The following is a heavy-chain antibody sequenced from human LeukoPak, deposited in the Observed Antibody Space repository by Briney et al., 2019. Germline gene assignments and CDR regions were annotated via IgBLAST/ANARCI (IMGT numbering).Heavy chain of an antibody. CDR3: ARARDGDY. CDR2: ISSSSSYI. J-gene: IGHJ4*02. CDR1: GFPFREYW. Sequence: GGSLRLSCAASGFPFREYWMSWVRQAPGKGLEWVSSISSSSSYIYYADSVKGRFTISRGNAKNSPYLQMNSLRAEDTAVYYCARARDGDYWGQGTLVTVSS. V-gene: IGHV3-21*01. D-gene: IGHD5-24*01.